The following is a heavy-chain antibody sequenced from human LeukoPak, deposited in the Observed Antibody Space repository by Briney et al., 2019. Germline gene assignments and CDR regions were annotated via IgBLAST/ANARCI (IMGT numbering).Heavy chain of an antibody. CDR3: AKQGFGC. CDR2: ISGSADNT. J-gene: IGHJ4*02. Sequence: GGSLRLSCTASGFTLSSYAMSWVRQAPGEGLEWVSTISGSADNTNYAEAVKGRFTISRDNSKNTMYLQMNSPRAEDTAVYYCAKQGFGCWGQGTLVTGSS. V-gene: IGHV3-23*01. CDR1: GFTLSSYA.